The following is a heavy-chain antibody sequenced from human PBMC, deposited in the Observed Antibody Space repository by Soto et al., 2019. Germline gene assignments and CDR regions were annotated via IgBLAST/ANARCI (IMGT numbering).Heavy chain of an antibody. CDR1: GSSFRSYV. Sequence: GGSLRLSCAASGSSFRSYVMTWVRQAPGKGLEWVSAIDAGGSTYYAKSVKGRFTVSRDNSKNTMFLQMNDLRVDDTAVYFCARDLEDSGVVILDYYYVDVWGKGTTVTVSS. J-gene: IGHJ6*03. CDR2: IDAGGST. CDR3: ARDLEDSGVVILDYYYVDV. V-gene: IGHV3-23*01. D-gene: IGHD3-3*01.